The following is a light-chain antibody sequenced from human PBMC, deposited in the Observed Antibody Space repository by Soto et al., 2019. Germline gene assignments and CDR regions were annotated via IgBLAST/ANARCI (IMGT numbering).Light chain of an antibody. J-gene: IGLJ1*01. CDR2: DVT. CDR1: SSDVGLYNY. V-gene: IGLV2-11*01. Sequence: QSALTQPRSVSGSPGQSVTISCTGTSSDVGLYNYVSWYQQHPGKGPKLLIYDVTKRPSGVPDRFSGSKSGNTASLTISGLQAEDEADYYCCSYAGIYDFFGSGTKLTVL. CDR3: CSYAGIYDF.